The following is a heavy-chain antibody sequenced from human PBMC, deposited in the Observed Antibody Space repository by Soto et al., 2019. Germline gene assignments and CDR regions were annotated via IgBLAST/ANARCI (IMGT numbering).Heavy chain of an antibody. D-gene: IGHD3-10*01. Sequence: EVQLLESGGGLVQPGGSLRLSCAASGFTFSSFAMSWVRQAPGKGLEWVSSVSNSGSNTYAADSVKGRFTISRDNSKNTLYLEMNSLRSEDTAAYYCAKDDYYGSGSTSWGQGTLVTVSS. J-gene: IGHJ4*02. CDR2: VSNSGSNT. V-gene: IGHV3-23*01. CDR3: AKDDYYGSGSTS. CDR1: GFTFSSFA.